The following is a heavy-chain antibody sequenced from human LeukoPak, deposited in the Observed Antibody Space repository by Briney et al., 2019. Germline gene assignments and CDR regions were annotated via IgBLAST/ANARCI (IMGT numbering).Heavy chain of an antibody. CDR1: GGSVSNSRVY. J-gene: IGHJ3*02. CDR3: AREECSGGSCYNSGDAFDI. D-gene: IGHD2-15*01. Sequence: PSETLSLTCTASGGSVSNSRVYWAWIRQPPGKGLEWIGYIYYSGSTNYNPSLKSRVTISVDTSKNQFSLKLSSVTAADTAVYYCAREECSGGSCYNSGDAFDIWGQGTMVTVSS. CDR2: IYYSGST. V-gene: IGHV4-61*01.